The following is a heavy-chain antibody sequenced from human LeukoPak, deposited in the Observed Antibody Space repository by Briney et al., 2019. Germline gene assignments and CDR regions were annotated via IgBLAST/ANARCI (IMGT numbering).Heavy chain of an antibody. CDR3: ARTSRADQGVLDY. CDR2: IAWDDDK. V-gene: IGHV2-70*04. D-gene: IGHD2-8*01. J-gene: IGHJ4*02. Sequence: SGPTLVNPTQTLTLTCTFSGFSLSTSGMRVSWIRQPPGKALERLASIAWDDDKFYSTSPKTRTPIFKDTSKNQVVLTMINMDPVDTATYYCARTSRADQGVLDYWGQGTLVTVSS. CDR1: GFSLSTSGMR.